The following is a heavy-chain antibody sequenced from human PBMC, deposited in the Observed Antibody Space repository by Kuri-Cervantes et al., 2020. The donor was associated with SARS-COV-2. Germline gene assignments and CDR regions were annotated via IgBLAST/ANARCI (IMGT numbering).Heavy chain of an antibody. J-gene: IGHJ4*02. D-gene: IGHD1-26*01. CDR3: ARDGIVGATPHFDY. CDR2: ISSKSSYR. Sequence: GESLKISCAASGFSFSSYSMNWVRQAPGKGLEWVSSISSKSSYRYYADSVKGRYTMSRDDGRNSLYLQMNSLRAEDTAVYYCARDGIVGATPHFDYWGQGNRV. CDR1: GFSFSSYS. V-gene: IGHV3-21*01.